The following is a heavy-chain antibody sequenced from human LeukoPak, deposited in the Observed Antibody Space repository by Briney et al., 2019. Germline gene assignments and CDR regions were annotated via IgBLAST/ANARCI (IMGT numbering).Heavy chain of an antibody. CDR2: IYYSGST. D-gene: IGHD2-2*01. Sequence: PSETLSLTCAVYGGSFSSYYWSWIRQPPGKGLEWIGYIYYSGSTNYNPSLKSRVTISVDTSKNQFSLKLSSVTAADTAVYYCARGNIVVVPAAMGFDYWGQGTLVTVSS. V-gene: IGHV4-59*01. CDR3: ARGNIVVVPAAMGFDY. J-gene: IGHJ4*02. CDR1: GGSFSSYY.